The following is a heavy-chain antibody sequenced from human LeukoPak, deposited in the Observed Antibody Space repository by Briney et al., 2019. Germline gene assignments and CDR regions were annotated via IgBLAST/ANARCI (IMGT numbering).Heavy chain of an antibody. CDR2: ISYDGSNK. CDR1: GYTFTAYY. CDR3: AKVGELSLWGNYGMDV. J-gene: IGHJ6*02. Sequence: SCKASGYTFTAYYMHWVRQAPGKGLEWVAVISYDGSNKYYADSVKGRFTISRDNSKNTLYLQMNSLRAEDTAVYYCAKVGELSLWGNYGMDVWGQGTTVTVSS. V-gene: IGHV3-30*18. D-gene: IGHD3-16*02.